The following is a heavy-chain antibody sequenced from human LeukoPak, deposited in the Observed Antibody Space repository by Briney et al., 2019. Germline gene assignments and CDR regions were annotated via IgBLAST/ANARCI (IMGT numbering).Heavy chain of an antibody. V-gene: IGHV3-49*04. D-gene: IGHD6-13*01. J-gene: IGHJ4*02. CDR3: TRTPGYSSSWTPGHAERAFDY. Sequence: GGSLRLSCAASGFTFSSYEMSWVRQAPGKGLEWVGFIRSKAYGGTTEYAASVKGRFTISRDDSKSIAYLQMNSLKTEDTAVYYCTRTPGYSSSWTPGHAERAFDYWGQGTLVTVSS. CDR1: GFTFSSYE. CDR2: IRSKAYGGTT.